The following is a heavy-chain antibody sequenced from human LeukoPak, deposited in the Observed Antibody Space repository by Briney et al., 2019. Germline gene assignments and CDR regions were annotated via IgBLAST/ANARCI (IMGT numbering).Heavy chain of an antibody. D-gene: IGHD1-26*01. CDR2: FYYSGST. CDR3: ARSDGAGATDY. CDR1: GGSITTYY. J-gene: IGHJ4*02. Sequence: SETLSLTCTVSGGSITTYYWNWIRQPPGKGLEWIGYFYYSGSTKYNPSLKSRVTISVDTSKNQLSLKLSSVTAADAAVYYCARSDGAGATDYWGQGTLVTVSS. V-gene: IGHV4-59*01.